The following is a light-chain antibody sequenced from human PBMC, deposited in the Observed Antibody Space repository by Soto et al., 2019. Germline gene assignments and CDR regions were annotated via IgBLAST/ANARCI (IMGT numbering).Light chain of an antibody. CDR2: GNS. CDR3: QSYDSSLSGYV. CDR1: SSNIGAGYD. J-gene: IGLJ1*01. Sequence: QSVLTQPPSLSGAPGQRVTISCTGSSSNIGAGYDVHWYQQLPGTAPKLLIYGNSNRPSGVPDRFSGSKSGTLASLAITGLQAEDEADYYCQSYDSSLSGYVFGTGTKVTVL. V-gene: IGLV1-40*01.